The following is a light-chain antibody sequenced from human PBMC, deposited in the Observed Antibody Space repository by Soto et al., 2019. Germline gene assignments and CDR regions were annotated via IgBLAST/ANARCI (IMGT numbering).Light chain of an antibody. CDR2: AAS. CDR1: QGIADY. J-gene: IGKJ4*01. Sequence: DIQMTHSPSSLSASLGDRVTITCRASQGIADYLAWYQQTSGRPPKLLIYAASTLNSGVPSRFSGTGSGTHFTLTISNLQPEDIATYYCQEYNSAPLTFGGGTKVEI. CDR3: QEYNSAPLT. V-gene: IGKV1-27*01.